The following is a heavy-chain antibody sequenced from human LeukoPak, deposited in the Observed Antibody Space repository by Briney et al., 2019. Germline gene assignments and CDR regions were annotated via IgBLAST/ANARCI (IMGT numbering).Heavy chain of an antibody. CDR2: IYHSGST. J-gene: IGHJ5*02. Sequence: PSETLSLTCTVSGYSISSGYYWGWIRQPPGKGLEWIGSIYHSGSTYYNPSLKGRVTISVDKSKNQFSLKLSSVTAADTAVYYCARAYCDGDCYRGWFHPWGQGTLVTVSS. CDR1: GYSISSGYY. V-gene: IGHV4-38-2*02. CDR3: ARAYCDGDCYRGWFHP. D-gene: IGHD2-21*02.